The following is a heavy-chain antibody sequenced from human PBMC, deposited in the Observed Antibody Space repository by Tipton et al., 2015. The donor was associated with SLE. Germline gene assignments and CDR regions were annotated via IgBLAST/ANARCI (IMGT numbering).Heavy chain of an antibody. Sequence: SLRLSCAASGFTFGSYAMHWVRQAPGKGLEWVSSISSSSSYIYYADSVKGRFTISRDNAKNSLYLQMNSLRAEDSAVYYCARDYYRSRGVPDTFDLWGQGTVVTVSS. D-gene: IGHD3-10*01. CDR2: ISSSSSYI. V-gene: IGHV3-21*01. J-gene: IGHJ3*01. CDR3: ARDYYRSRGVPDTFDL. CDR1: GFTFGSYA.